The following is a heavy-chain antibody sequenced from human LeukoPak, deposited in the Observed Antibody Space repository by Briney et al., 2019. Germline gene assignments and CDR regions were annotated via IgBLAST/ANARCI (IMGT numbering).Heavy chain of an antibody. CDR1: GFTLSSYD. CDR3: ARRSGIAVAGAFDY. J-gene: IGHJ4*02. D-gene: IGHD6-19*01. CDR2: ISVSGNT. V-gene: IGHV3-23*01. Sequence: HPGGSLRLSCAASGFTLSSYDMSWVRQAPGKGLEWVSAISVSGNTYHAYSVKGGFTISRDSSKNTLYLQMNSLRAEDTAVYYGARRSGIAVAGAFDYWGQGTLVTVSS.